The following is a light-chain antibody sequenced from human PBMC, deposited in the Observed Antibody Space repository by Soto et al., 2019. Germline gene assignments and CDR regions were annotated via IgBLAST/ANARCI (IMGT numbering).Light chain of an antibody. V-gene: IGKV3-20*01. CDR1: QSVSSSY. CDR2: GAS. CDR3: HEYNTWPWT. Sequence: EIVLTQSPGTLSLSPGERATLSCRASQSVSSSYLAWYQQKPGQAPRLLIYGASSRATGIPDRFSGSGSGTDFTLTISRLEPEDSGVYFCHEYNTWPWTFGQGTKVDIK. J-gene: IGKJ1*01.